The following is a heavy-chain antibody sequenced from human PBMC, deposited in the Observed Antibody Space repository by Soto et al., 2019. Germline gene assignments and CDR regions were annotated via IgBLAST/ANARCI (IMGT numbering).Heavy chain of an antibody. CDR2: ISYDGSNQ. CDR1: GFTFSDFE. D-gene: IGHD1-1*01. Sequence: QVQLVESGGGVVQPGRSLRLSCSASGFTFSDFEMYWVRQAPGKGLDWVSFISYDGSNQYYARAVKGRFAVSRDNSKNTLFLLMSSLRPEHTAVDFCARRTATAPRFDYWGQGTQVTVSS. CDR3: ARRTATAPRFDY. J-gene: IGHJ4*02. V-gene: IGHV3-30*09.